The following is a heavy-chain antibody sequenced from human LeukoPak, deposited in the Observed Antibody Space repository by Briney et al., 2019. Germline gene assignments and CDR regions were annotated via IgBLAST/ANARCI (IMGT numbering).Heavy chain of an antibody. Sequence: SETLSLTCTVSGASINNNFWTWIRRPPGKGLEWIGYIYSSGSANYNPSLKSRVIISGDTSKNQISLNLTSVTAADTALYFCARHRDYYDTWGHGTLVTVSS. CDR1: GASINNNF. CDR3: ARHRDYYDT. V-gene: IGHV4-59*08. D-gene: IGHD3-22*01. J-gene: IGHJ4*01. CDR2: IYSSGSA.